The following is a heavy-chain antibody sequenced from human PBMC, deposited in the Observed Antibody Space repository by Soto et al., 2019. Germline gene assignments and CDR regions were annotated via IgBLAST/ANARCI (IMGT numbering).Heavy chain of an antibody. D-gene: IGHD4-17*01. Sequence: QVQLQESGPGLVKPSQTLSLTCTVSGGSISSGGYYWSWIRQHPGKGLEWIGYIYDSGSTVSNPSVTSRVTISVDTSKNQFSLKLSSVTAADTAVYYCARDAGTTVTDTGGMDVWGQGTTVTVSS. CDR2: IYDSGST. CDR1: GGSISSGGYY. J-gene: IGHJ6*02. V-gene: IGHV4-31*03. CDR3: ARDAGTTVTDTGGMDV.